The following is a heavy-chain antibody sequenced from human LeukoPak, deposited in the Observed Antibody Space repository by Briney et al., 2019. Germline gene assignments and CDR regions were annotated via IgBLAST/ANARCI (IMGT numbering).Heavy chain of an antibody. Sequence: SETLSLTCTVSGGSVSNGNFYWSWLRQPPGKALEWIGYIYYTGSAHYSPSLEGRVRISVDTSKNQFSVKLNSVTAADTAVYYCARSRNYYGSGDYWSPGTLVTVSS. J-gene: IGHJ4*02. CDR3: ARSRNYYGSGDY. D-gene: IGHD3-10*01. CDR1: GGSVSNGNFY. V-gene: IGHV4-61*01. CDR2: IYYTGSA.